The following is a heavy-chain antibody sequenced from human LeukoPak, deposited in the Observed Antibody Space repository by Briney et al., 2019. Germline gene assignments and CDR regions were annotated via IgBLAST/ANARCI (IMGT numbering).Heavy chain of an antibody. CDR2: IRSKAYGGTT. V-gene: IGHV3-49*04. J-gene: IGHJ4*02. CDR1: GFTFGDYA. CDR3: TRESYDILTGYYLQNDY. D-gene: IGHD3-9*01. Sequence: GGSLRLSRTASGFTFGDYAMSWVRQAPGKGLEWVGFIRSKAYGGTTEYAASVKGRFTISRDDSKSIAYLQMNSLKTEDTAVYYCTRESYDILTGYYLQNDYWGQGTLVTVSS.